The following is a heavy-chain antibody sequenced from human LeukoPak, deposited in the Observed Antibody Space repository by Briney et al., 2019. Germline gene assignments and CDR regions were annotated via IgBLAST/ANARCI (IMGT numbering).Heavy chain of an antibody. CDR1: GFPFSSYW. J-gene: IGHJ4*02. D-gene: IGHD1-1*01. Sequence: GGSLRLSCVASGFPFSSYWMTWVRQAPGKGLEWVGFIRSKAYGETADYAASVKGRFTISGDDSKAIAYLQMNSLKTEDTAVYHCTRDRGAYNLYDYWGQGTLVTVSS. V-gene: IGHV3-49*04. CDR3: TRDRGAYNLYDY. CDR2: IRSKAYGETA.